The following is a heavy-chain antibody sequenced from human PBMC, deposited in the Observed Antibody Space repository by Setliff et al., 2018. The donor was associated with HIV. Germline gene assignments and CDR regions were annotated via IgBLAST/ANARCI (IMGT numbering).Heavy chain of an antibody. D-gene: IGHD4-17*01. CDR3: ARSPGDYLFDY. CDR1: GYTFTSYA. V-gene: IGHV1-3*01. J-gene: IGHJ4*02. Sequence: ASVKVSCKASGYTFTSYAIHWVRQAPGQSLEWMGWINAGYGNTKYSQKFQGRVTITRDGSASTAYMELSSLRSEDTAVYYCARSPGDYLFDYWGQGTLVTVSS. CDR2: INAGYGNT.